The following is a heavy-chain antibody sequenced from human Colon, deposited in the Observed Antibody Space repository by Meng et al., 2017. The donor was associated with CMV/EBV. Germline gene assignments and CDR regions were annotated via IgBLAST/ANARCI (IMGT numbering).Heavy chain of an antibody. V-gene: IGHV4-59*11. D-gene: IGHD4/OR15-4a*01. CDR2: MYYTGKT. CDR1: GVSIRTHY. J-gene: IGHJ4*02. CDR3: AREDYGVGSFDY. Sequence: SETLSLTCTVFGVSIRTHYYNWIRQAPGKRPEWIAYMYYTGKTNSNPSLKSRVSVSMDTSKNQLSLKLDSVTAADTAAYYCAREDYGVGSFDYWGQGMLVTVSS.